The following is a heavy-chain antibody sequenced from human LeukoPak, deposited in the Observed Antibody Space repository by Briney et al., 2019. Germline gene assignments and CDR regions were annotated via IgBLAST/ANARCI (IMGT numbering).Heavy chain of an antibody. J-gene: IGHJ4*02. CDR3: ARDRDSSAYYYVGPDY. CDR2: ISSNGGST. CDR1: GFTFSSYA. V-gene: IGHV3-64*01. D-gene: IGHD3-22*01. Sequence: GGSLRLSCAASGFTFSSYAMHWVRQAPGKGLEYVSAISSNGGSTYYANSVKGRFTISRDNSKNTLYLQMGSLRAEDMAVYYCARDRDSSAYYYVGPDYWGQGTLVTVSS.